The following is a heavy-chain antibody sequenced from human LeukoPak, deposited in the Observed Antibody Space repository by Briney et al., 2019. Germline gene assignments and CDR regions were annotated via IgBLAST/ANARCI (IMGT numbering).Heavy chain of an antibody. V-gene: IGHV3-74*01. CDR2: IRNDGSDA. D-gene: IGHD2/OR15-2a*01. Sequence: PGGSLRLSCVASGFSFSETWMHWVRQVPGKGLVWVSRIRNDGSDARYAESVKGRFTISRDNAKNTLYLQMNSLRDEDTAVYYCARDWFHATDYWGQGILVTVSS. J-gene: IGHJ4*02. CDR3: ARDWFHATDY. CDR1: GFSFSETW.